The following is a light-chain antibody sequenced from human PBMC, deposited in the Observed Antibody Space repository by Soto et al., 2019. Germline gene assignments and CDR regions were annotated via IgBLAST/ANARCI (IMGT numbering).Light chain of an antibody. CDR3: CSYAGSYTDV. V-gene: IGLV2-11*01. Sequence: QAVLTQPRSVCGSPGQSVTISCTGTSSDVGGYNYVSWYQQHPGKAPKLMIYDVSKRPSGVPDRFSGSKSGNTASLTISGLQAEDEADYYCCSYAGSYTDVFGTGTKVTVL. J-gene: IGLJ1*01. CDR1: SSDVGGYNY. CDR2: DVS.